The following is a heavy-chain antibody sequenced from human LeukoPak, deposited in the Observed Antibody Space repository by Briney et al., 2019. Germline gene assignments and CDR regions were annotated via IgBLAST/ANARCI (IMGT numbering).Heavy chain of an antibody. J-gene: IGHJ5*02. CDR2: IYYSGST. CDR3: ARLGLQYYNWFDP. V-gene: IGHV4-31*03. D-gene: IGHD4-11*01. Sequence: SETLSLTCTVSGDSVSSTGYYWGWIRQPPGKGLEWIGYIYYSGSTYYNPSLKSRVTISVDTSKNQFSLKLSSVTAADTAVYYCARLGLQYYNWFDPWGQGTLVTVSS. CDR1: GDSVSSTGYY.